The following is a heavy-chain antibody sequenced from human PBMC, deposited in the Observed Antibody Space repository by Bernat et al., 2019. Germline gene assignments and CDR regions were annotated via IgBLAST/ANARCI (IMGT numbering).Heavy chain of an antibody. J-gene: IGHJ3*02. V-gene: IGHV1-69*06. Sequence: SGGTFSSYAISWVRQAPGQGLEWMGGIIPIFGTANYAQKFQGRVTITADKSTSTAYMDLSSLRSEDTAVYYCARDFGRLGYGNGGVCSRGAFDIWGQGTMV. CDR3: ARDFGRLGYGNGGVCSRGAFDI. CDR1: GGTFSSYA. CDR2: IIPIFGTA. D-gene: IGHD2-8*02.